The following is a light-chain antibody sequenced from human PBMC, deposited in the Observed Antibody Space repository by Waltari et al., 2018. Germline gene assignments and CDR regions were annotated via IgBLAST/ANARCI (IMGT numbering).Light chain of an antibody. V-gene: IGLV1-40*01. CDR2: GST. J-gene: IGLJ3*02. CDR3: QSYDTSLSVV. CDR1: GYNIGAGLD. Sequence: QSVLTQAPSMSGAPGPRVTISCTGSGYNIGAGLDVPWYQQLPRAAPKLLIYGSTSRPLGVPDRFFGSTSGTSASLVIIGLQPEDEAVYYCQSYDTSLSVVFGGGTKLTVL.